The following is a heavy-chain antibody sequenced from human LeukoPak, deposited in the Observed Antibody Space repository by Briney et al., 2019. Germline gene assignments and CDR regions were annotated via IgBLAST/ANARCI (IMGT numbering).Heavy chain of an antibody. CDR1: GGSISSSSYY. CDR2: IYYSGST. CDR3: ARTLYYYGLDV. V-gene: IGHV4-39*01. Sequence: PSETLSLTCTVSGGSISSSSYYWGWIRQPPGKGPEWIGSIYYSGSTYYNPSLKSRVTISVDTSKNQFSLKLSSVTAADTAVFYCARTLYYYGLDVWGQGTTVTVSS. J-gene: IGHJ6*02.